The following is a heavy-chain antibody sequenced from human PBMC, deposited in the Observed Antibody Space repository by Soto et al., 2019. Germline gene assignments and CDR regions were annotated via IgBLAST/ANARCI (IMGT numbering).Heavy chain of an antibody. V-gene: IGHV4-4*07. CDR2: IYTSGST. CDR3: AREVLWFGELLQYNWFDP. J-gene: IGHJ5*02. Sequence: LSLTCTVSGGSISSYYWSWIRQPAGKGLEWIGRIYTSGSTNYNPSLKSRVTMSVDTSKNQFSLKLSSVTAADTAVYYCAREVLWFGELLQYNWFDPWGQGTLVTVSS. CDR1: GGSISSYY. D-gene: IGHD3-10*01.